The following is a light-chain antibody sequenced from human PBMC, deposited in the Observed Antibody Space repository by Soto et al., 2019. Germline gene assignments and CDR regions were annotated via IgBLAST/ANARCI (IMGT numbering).Light chain of an antibody. CDR3: QQRSSRPLT. V-gene: IGKV3-11*01. Sequence: EIELTQSPATLSLSPGERVSLSCRASQSVNTYLAWYQQKPGQAPRLLIYDASSRATGIPARFSGSGSGTDFTLTISSLEPEDFAIYYCQQRSSRPLTFGHGTRVEI. J-gene: IGKJ1*01. CDR2: DAS. CDR1: QSVNTY.